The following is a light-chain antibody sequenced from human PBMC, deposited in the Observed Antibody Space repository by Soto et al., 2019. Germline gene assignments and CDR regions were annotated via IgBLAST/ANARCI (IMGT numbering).Light chain of an antibody. V-gene: IGKV1-39*01. Sequence: DIQMTQSPSSLSASVGDRVTITCRASQSISSYLNWYQQKPGKAPKLLIYAASSLQSVVPSRFSGSGSGTDFNLTISSLQLEDFATYYCQQSYSTPRTFGQGTKLEIK. J-gene: IGKJ2*01. CDR2: AAS. CDR3: QQSYSTPRT. CDR1: QSISSY.